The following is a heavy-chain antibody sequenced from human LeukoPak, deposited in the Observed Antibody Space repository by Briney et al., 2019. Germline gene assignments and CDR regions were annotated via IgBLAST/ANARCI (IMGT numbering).Heavy chain of an antibody. CDR1: GFTFSSYA. V-gene: IGHV3-30*04. CDR3: ARAYDFWSGYYHYYYGMDV. Sequence: HPGGSLRLSCAASGFTFSSYAMHWVRQAPGKGLEWVAVISYDGSNKYYADSVRGRFTISRDNSKNTLYLQMNSLRAEDTAVYYCARAYDFWSGYYHYYYGMDVWGQGTTVTVSS. CDR2: ISYDGSNK. J-gene: IGHJ6*02. D-gene: IGHD3-3*01.